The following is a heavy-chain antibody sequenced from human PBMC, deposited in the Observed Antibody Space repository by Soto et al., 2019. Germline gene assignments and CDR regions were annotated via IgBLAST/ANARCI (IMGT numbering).Heavy chain of an antibody. CDR2: IYYSGST. V-gene: IGHV4-59*08. Sequence: PSETLSLTCTVSGGSISSYDWSWIRQPPGKGLEWIGYIYYSGSTNYNPSLKSRVTISVDTSKNQFSLKLSSVTAADTAVYYCARHVRSSGWSKPYYFDYWGQGTLVTVSS. CDR1: GGSISSYD. J-gene: IGHJ4*02. D-gene: IGHD6-19*01. CDR3: ARHVRSSGWSKPYYFDY.